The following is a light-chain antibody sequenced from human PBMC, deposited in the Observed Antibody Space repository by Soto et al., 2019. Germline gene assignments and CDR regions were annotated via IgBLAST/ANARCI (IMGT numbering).Light chain of an antibody. CDR1: SSDVGGYNY. Sequence: QSALTQPRSVSGSPGQSVTISCTGTSSDVGGYNYVSWYQQHPGKAPKLMIYDVSKRPSGVPDRFSGSKSGTTASLTISGLQAKDEADYSCCPYAGSYTLRSFATGPKVPLL. CDR3: CPYAGSYTLRS. J-gene: IGLJ1*01. CDR2: DVS. V-gene: IGLV2-11*01.